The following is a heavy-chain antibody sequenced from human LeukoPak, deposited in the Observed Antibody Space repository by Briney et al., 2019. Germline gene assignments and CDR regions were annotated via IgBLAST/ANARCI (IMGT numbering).Heavy chain of an antibody. CDR3: ARDSYCSSITCRAHTSWFDP. D-gene: IGHD2-2*01. J-gene: IGHJ5*02. V-gene: IGHV3-7*01. CDR1: GLTFSTYW. Sequence: PGRSLRLSCAASGLTFSTYWMSWVRQAPGKGLEWVANINQDGSDKYYVDSVRGRFTISRDNAKNSLYLQMNSLRDEDTATYYCARDSYCSSITCRAHTSWFDPWGQGTLVTVSS. CDR2: INQDGSDK.